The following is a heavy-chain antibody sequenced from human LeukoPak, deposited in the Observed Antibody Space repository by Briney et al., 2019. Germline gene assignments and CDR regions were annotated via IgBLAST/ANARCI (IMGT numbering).Heavy chain of an antibody. V-gene: IGHV1-18*01. CDR1: GGTFSSYA. D-gene: IGHD6-13*01. J-gene: IGHJ5*02. CDR3: ARYQQYSSGWYASNWFDP. CDR2: ISAYNGNT. Sequence: GSSVKVSCKASGGTFSSYAINWVRQAPGQGLEWMGWISAYNGNTNYAQKLQGRVTMTTDTSTSTAYMELSSLRSEDTAVYYCARYQQYSSGWYASNWFDPWGQGTLVTVSS.